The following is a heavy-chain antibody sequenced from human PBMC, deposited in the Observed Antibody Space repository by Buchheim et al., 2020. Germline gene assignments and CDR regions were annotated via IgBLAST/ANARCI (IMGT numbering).Heavy chain of an antibody. CDR1: GGSISSYY. Sequence: QVQLQESGPGLVKPSETLSLTCTVSGGSISSYYWSWIRQPPGKGLEWIGYIYYSGSTNYNPSPKSRVTISVETSKNQFSLKLSSVTAADTAVYYCARHESIAARPHWFDPWGQGTL. V-gene: IGHV4-59*08. J-gene: IGHJ5*02. CDR3: ARHESIAARPHWFDP. D-gene: IGHD6-6*01. CDR2: IYYSGST.